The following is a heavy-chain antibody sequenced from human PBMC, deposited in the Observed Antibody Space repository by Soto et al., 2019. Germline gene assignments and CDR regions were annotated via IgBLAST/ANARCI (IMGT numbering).Heavy chain of an antibody. CDR3: ARQTDSYYTFDAFDI. J-gene: IGHJ3*02. V-gene: IGHV4-39*01. Sequence: SETLSLTCTVSGGSISSGSYYWDWIRQPPGKGLEWTGNVYYSGSTNYNPSLESRVTISVDTSKNQFSLKLSSVTAADTAVYYCARQTDSYYTFDAFDIWGQGTMVTVSS. D-gene: IGHD3-22*01. CDR1: GGSISSGSYY. CDR2: VYYSGST.